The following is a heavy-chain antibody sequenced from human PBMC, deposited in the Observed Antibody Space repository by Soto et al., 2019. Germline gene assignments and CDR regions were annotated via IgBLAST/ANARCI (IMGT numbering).Heavy chain of an antibody. CDR2: FDPEDGET. CDR1: GYTLTELS. D-gene: IGHD6-19*01. Sequence: ASVKVSCKVSGYTLTELSMHWVRQAPGKGLEWMGGFDPEDGETIYAQRFQGRVTMTEDTSTDTAYMELSSLRSEDTAVYYCATIPSGYQWLIDFDYWGQGTLVTVSS. V-gene: IGHV1-24*01. CDR3: ATIPSGYQWLIDFDY. J-gene: IGHJ4*02.